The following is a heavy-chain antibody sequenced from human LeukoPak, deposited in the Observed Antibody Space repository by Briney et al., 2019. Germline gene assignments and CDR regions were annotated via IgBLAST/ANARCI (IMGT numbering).Heavy chain of an antibody. Sequence: GGSLSLSCAASGFTVSSNYMSWVRQAPGKGLEWVSVIYSGGSTYYADSVKGRFTISRDNSKNTLYLQMNSLRAEDTAVYYCARAQQLAFDYWGQGTLVTVSS. V-gene: IGHV3-53*01. J-gene: IGHJ4*02. CDR3: ARAQQLAFDY. D-gene: IGHD6-13*01. CDR2: IYSGGST. CDR1: GFTVSSNY.